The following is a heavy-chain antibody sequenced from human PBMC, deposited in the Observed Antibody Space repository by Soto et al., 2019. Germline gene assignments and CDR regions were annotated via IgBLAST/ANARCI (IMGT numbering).Heavy chain of an antibody. CDR3: AYSTGWYRHDV. Sequence: QVQLQESGPGLVKPSGTLSLTCAVSGDSISHSRWWTWVRQPPGKGLEWIGDIFHSGDTNYNPSLKSPVFITEHKSQIRFSLKVCSVTAAHTAVYYCAYSTGWYRHDVWGQGTLVTVSS. CDR1: GDSISHSRW. J-gene: IGHJ3*01. V-gene: IGHV4-4*02. D-gene: IGHD6-19*01. CDR2: IFHSGDT.